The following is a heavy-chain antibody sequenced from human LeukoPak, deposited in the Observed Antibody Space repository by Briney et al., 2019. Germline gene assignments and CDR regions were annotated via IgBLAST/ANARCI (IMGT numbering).Heavy chain of an antibody. CDR2: IRTTAEGAKYA. D-gene: IGHD3-9*01. CDR3: ENDLRYAFDY. J-gene: IGHJ4*02. CDR1: GFSFTDYP. Sequence: GGSLRLSCATSGFSFTDYPMNWVRQAPGKGLEWISNIRTTAEGAKYAYYADSVKGRVTISRDDGKNTLYLHMNSLRDDDTAVYHGENDLRYAFDYWGQGILVTVSS. V-gene: IGHV3-48*02.